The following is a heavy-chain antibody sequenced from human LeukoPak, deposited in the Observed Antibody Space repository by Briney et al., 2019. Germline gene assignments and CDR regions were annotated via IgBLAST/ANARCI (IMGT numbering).Heavy chain of an antibody. D-gene: IGHD3-22*01. CDR3: ARAIPYYDSSGLEDY. Sequence: ASVKVSCKASGYTFTSYGISWVRQAPGQGLEWMGWINPNSGGTNYAQKFQGRVTMTRDTSISTAYMELSRLRSDDTAVYYCARAIPYYDSSGLEDYWGQGTLVTVSS. CDR1: GYTFTSYG. V-gene: IGHV1-2*02. J-gene: IGHJ4*02. CDR2: INPNSGGT.